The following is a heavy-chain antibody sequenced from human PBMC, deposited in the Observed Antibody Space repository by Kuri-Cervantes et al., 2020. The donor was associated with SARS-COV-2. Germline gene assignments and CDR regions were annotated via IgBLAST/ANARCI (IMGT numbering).Heavy chain of an antibody. D-gene: IGHD6-19*01. J-gene: IGHJ4*02. V-gene: IGHV3-64D*06. CDR1: GFTFSSYA. CDR2: ISSNGGST. CDR3: AKDHSSGWSPDYFDY. Sequence: GESLKISCSASGFTFSSYAMHWVRQAPGKGLEYVSAISSNGGSTYYADSVKGRFTISRDNSKNTLYLQMSSLRAEDTAVYYCAKDHSSGWSPDYFDYWGQGALVTVSS.